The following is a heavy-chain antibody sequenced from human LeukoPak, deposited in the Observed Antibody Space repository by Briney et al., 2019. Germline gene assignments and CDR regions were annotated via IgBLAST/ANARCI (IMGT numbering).Heavy chain of an antibody. CDR2: INPSGGST. V-gene: IGHV1-46*01. Sequence: GASVKVSCKASGYTFTSYYMHWVRQAPGQGLEWMGIINPSGGSTSYAQKFQGRVTMTRDTSTSTVYMELSSLRSEDTAVYYCARGPKRFWSGERFDPWGQGTLVTVSS. D-gene: IGHD3-3*01. J-gene: IGHJ5*02. CDR3: ARGPKRFWSGERFDP. CDR1: GYTFTSYY.